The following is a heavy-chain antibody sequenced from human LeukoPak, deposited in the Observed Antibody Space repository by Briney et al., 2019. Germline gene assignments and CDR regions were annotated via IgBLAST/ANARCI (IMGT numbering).Heavy chain of an antibody. V-gene: IGHV1-2*02. CDR3: ARDGRDYDILTGYRGPSPFDI. CDR1: GYTFTGYY. Sequence: ASVKVSCKASGYTFTGYYMHWVRQAPGQGLEWMGWINTNSGGTNYAQKFQGRVTMTRDTSISTAYMELSRLRSDDTAVYYCARDGRDYDILTGYRGPSPFDIWGQGTMVTVSS. D-gene: IGHD3-9*01. J-gene: IGHJ3*02. CDR2: INTNSGGT.